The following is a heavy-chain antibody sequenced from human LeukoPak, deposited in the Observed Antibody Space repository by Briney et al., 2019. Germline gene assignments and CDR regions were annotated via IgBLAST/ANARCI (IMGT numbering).Heavy chain of an antibody. CDR1: GFTFSGYG. Sequence: GGSLRLSCEASGFTFSGYGMHWVRQAPGKGLEWVALISYDGSNKYYADSVKGRFTISRDNSKNTLYLEMNSLRAEDTAVYYCAKDGLGYCSGGSCYSDYWGQGTLVTVSS. J-gene: IGHJ4*02. V-gene: IGHV3-30*18. CDR2: ISYDGSNK. CDR3: AKDGLGYCSGGSCYSDY. D-gene: IGHD2-15*01.